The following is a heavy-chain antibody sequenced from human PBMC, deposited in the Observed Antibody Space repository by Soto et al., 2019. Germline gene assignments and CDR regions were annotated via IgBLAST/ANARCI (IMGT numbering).Heavy chain of an antibody. CDR1: GFTFSSYA. CDR2: ISYDGSNK. D-gene: IGHD3-3*01. Sequence: QVQLVESGGGVVQPGRSLRLSCAASGFTFSSYAMHWVRQAPGKGLEWVAVISYDGSNKYYADSVKGRFTISRDNSKNTLYLRMNSPRAEDTAVYYCARSTDPTIFGVVIGSGWFDPWGQGTLVTVSS. J-gene: IGHJ5*02. V-gene: IGHV3-30-3*01. CDR3: ARSTDPTIFGVVIGSGWFDP.